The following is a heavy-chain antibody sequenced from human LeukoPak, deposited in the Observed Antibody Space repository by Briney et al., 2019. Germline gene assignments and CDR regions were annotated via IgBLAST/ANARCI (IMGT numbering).Heavy chain of an antibody. Sequence: SETLSLTCAVYGGSFSGYYWSWIRQPPGKGLEWIGEINHSGSTNYNPSLKSRVTISVDTSKNQFSLKLSSVTAADTAVYYCARAAYSSGSTYWFDPWGQGTLVTVSS. V-gene: IGHV4-34*01. J-gene: IGHJ5*02. D-gene: IGHD6-25*01. CDR2: INHSGST. CDR1: GGSFSGYY. CDR3: ARAAYSSGSTYWFDP.